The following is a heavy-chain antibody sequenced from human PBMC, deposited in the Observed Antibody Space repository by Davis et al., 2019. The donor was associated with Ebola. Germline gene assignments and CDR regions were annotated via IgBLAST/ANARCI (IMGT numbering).Heavy chain of an antibody. CDR3: ARVRSQYYDFWSGYSPYYYYGMDV. CDR1: GFTFSSYS. V-gene: IGHV3-21*01. J-gene: IGHJ6*02. CDR2: ISSSSSYI. Sequence: GESLKISCAASGFTFSSYSMNWVRQAPGKGLEWVSSISSSSSYIYYADSVKGRLTISRDNAKNSLYLQMNSLRAEDTAVYYCARVRSQYYDFWSGYSPYYYYGMDVWGQGTTVTVSS. D-gene: IGHD3-3*01.